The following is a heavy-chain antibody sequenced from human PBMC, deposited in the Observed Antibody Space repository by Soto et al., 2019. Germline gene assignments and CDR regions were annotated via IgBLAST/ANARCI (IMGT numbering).Heavy chain of an antibody. CDR2: ISYDGTNI. Sequence: ESGGGVVQPGRSLRLSCAASGFTFSDYGMHWVRQAPGKGLEWVALISYDGTNIYYADSVKGRSTISRDKSKNTLYLQMNSLRADDTAVYYCARGAYSSNTCYFECWGKGGLVTVSS. CDR3: ARGAYSSNTCYFEC. CDR1: GFTFSDYG. V-gene: IGHV3-30-3*01. J-gene: IGHJ4*02. D-gene: IGHD6-13*01.